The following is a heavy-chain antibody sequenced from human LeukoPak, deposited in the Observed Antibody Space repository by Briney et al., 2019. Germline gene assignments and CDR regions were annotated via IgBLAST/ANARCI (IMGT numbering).Heavy chain of an antibody. D-gene: IGHD1-26*01. J-gene: IGHJ5*02. CDR3: ARGYLDWFDP. CDR2: IYYSGST. V-gene: IGHV4-59*01. CDR1: GGSISSYF. Sequence: PSETLSLTCTVSGGSISSYFWTWIRQPPGKGLEWIGYIYYSGSTSYNPSLKSRVTMSVDTSKNQFSLNLNSVTAADTAVYYCARGYLDWFDPWGQGTLVTVSS.